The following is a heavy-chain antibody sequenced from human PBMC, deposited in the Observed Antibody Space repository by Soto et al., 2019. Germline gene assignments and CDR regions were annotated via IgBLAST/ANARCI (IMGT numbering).Heavy chain of an antibody. CDR1: GFTFSIYA. CDR3: ARDEDPHIGATISFDY. V-gene: IGHV3-21*01. D-gene: IGHD5-12*01. CDR2: ISRSGSYI. Sequence: GGSLRLSCAASGFTFSIYAMNWVRQAPGKGLEWVSSISRSGSYIYYADSVKGRFTISRDNTKNSLYLQMNSLRAEDTAVYYCARDEDPHIGATISFDYWGQGTLVTVSS. J-gene: IGHJ4*02.